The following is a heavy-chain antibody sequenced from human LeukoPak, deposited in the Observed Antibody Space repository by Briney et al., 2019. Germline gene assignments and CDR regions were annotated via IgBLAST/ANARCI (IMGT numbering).Heavy chain of an antibody. Sequence: GGSLRLSCAASGFTFSISSINWVRQAPGKGLEWVSSIDPTSVYIYYAGSVKGRFTISRDNAKNLVYLQMSSLRVEDTAVYHCARVRNGGSGWYEGYWGQGILVTASS. CDR3: ARVRNGGSGWYEGY. CDR2: IDPTSVYI. D-gene: IGHD6-19*01. CDR1: GFTFSISS. V-gene: IGHV3-21*01. J-gene: IGHJ4*02.